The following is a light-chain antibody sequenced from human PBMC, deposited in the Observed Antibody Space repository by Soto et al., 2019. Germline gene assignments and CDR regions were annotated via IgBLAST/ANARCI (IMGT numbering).Light chain of an antibody. CDR2: GAS. V-gene: IGKV3-20*01. CDR3: QQYGSSPFMYT. Sequence: EIVLTQSPGTLSLSPGERATLSCRASQSVSSSYLAWYQQKPGQAPRLLIYGASSMATGIPDRFSGSGSGIDFSLTISRLEPGDFAVYYCQQYGSSPFMYTFGHGTKLEIK. CDR1: QSVSSSY. J-gene: IGKJ2*01.